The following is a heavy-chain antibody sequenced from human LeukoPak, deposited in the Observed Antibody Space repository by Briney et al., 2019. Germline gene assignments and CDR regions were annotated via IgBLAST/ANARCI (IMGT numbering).Heavy chain of an antibody. CDR2: ISSSGSTI. J-gene: IGHJ4*02. D-gene: IGHD3-3*01. CDR1: GFTFSDYY. CDR3: TRGYYHFWSGYYL. Sequence: GGSLRLSCAASGFTFSDYYMSWIRQAPGKGLEWVSYISSSGSTIYYADSVKGRFTTSRDNAKNSLYLQMNSLRAEDTAVYYCTRGYYHFWSGYYLWGQGTLVTVSS. V-gene: IGHV3-11*04.